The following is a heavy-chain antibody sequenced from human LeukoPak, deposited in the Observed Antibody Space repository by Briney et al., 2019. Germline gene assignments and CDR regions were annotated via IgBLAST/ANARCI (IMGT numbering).Heavy chain of an antibody. J-gene: IGHJ4*02. CDR2: IIPIFGTA. CDR1: GGTFSSYA. CDR3: ASPQGDCSGGSCFYYFDY. D-gene: IGHD2-15*01. V-gene: IGHV1-69*13. Sequence: GGSVKVSCKASGGTFSSYAISWVRQAPGQGLEWMGGIIPIFGTANYAQKFQGRVTITADESTSTAYMELSSLRSEDTAVYYCASPQGDCSGGSCFYYFDYWGQGTLVTVSS.